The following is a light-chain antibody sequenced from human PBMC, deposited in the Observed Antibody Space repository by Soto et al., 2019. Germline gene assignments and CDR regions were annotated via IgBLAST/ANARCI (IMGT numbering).Light chain of an antibody. CDR2: GNS. CDR1: SSNIGAGND. CDR3: QSYDSSLSGYVV. Sequence: QSVLTQPPSVSGAPGQRVTISCTGTSSNIGAGNDVPWYQQLPGTAPKLLIYGNSNRPSGVPDRFSGSKSGTSASLAITGLQAEDEADYYCQSYDSSLSGYVVFGGGTQLTVL. J-gene: IGLJ2*01. V-gene: IGLV1-40*01.